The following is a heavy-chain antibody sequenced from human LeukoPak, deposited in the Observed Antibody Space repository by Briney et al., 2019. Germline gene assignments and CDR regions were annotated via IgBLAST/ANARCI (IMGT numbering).Heavy chain of an antibody. V-gene: IGHV3-30-3*01. D-gene: IGHD3-3*01. Sequence: GGSLRLSCAASGFTFSSYAMHWVRQAPGKGLEWVAVISYDGSNKYYADSVKGRFTNSRDNSKNTLYLQMNSLRAEDTAVYYCAREGRVALGGMDVWGQGTTVTVSS. CDR3: AREGRVALGGMDV. CDR2: ISYDGSNK. J-gene: IGHJ6*02. CDR1: GFTFSSYA.